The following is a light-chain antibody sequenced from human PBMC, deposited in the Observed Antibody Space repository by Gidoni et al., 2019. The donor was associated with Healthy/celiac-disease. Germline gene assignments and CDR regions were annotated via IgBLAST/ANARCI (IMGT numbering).Light chain of an antibody. J-gene: IGKJ1*01. CDR1: QSLLHSNGYNY. Sequence: ASISCRSSQSLLHSNGYNYLDWYLQKPGQSPQLLIYLGSNRASGVPDRFSGSESGTDFTLKISRVEAEDVGVYYCMQALQTPATFGQGTKVEIK. V-gene: IGKV2-28*01. CDR3: MQALQTPAT. CDR2: LGS.